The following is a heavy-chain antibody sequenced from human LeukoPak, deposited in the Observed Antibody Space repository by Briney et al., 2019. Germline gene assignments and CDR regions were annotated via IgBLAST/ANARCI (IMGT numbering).Heavy chain of an antibody. CDR1: GFTFSSYE. Sequence: PGGSLRLSCAASGFTFSSYEMNWVRQAPGKGLEWVSYISSSGSTIYYADSVKGRFTISRDNAKNSLYLQMNSLRAEDTAVYYCAKSGSSSWYVNYFDYWGQGTLVTVSS. J-gene: IGHJ4*02. D-gene: IGHD6-13*01. CDR2: ISSSGSTI. V-gene: IGHV3-48*03. CDR3: AKSGSSSWYVNYFDY.